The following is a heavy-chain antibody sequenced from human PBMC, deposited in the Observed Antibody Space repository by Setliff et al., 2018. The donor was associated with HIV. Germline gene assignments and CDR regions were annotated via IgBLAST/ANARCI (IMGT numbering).Heavy chain of an antibody. V-gene: IGHV4-59*12. J-gene: IGHJ4*02. CDR2: FHYRGSP. CDR1: GDSFNNYH. CDR3: VRDPGYSSGWSGTTFDY. Sequence: KTSETLSLTCTVSGDSFNNYHWSWIRQPPGEGLEFLGFFHYRGSPIYNPSLKSRVTISVDTSTNQLSLKWRFVTAADTAVHYCVRDPGYSSGWSGTTFDYWGQGTLVTVSS. D-gene: IGHD6-19*01.